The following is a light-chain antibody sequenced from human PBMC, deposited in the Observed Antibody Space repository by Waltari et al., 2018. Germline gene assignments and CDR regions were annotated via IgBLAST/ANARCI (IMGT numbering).Light chain of an antibody. V-gene: IGKV4-1*01. CDR3: QQYYSGRT. Sequence: DIVMTQSPDSLAVSLGERDTINCKSSQSVLFSSSNKNYLAWYQQKPGQPPKLLIYWSSTRESGVPDRFSGSGSGRDFTLTISSLQAEDVAVYYCQQYYSGRTFGQGTKVEIK. J-gene: IGKJ1*01. CDR1: QSVLFSSSNKNY. CDR2: WSS.